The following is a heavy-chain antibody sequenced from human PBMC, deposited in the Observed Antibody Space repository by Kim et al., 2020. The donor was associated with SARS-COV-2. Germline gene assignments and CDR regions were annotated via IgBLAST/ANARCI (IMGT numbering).Heavy chain of an antibody. CDR1: GFTFSSYW. CDR3: AKPIRDGWEFYDY. D-gene: IGHD3-10*01. V-gene: IGHV3-7*01. CDR2: IKQDGSEK. Sequence: GGSLRLSCAASGFTFSSYWMSWVRQAPGKGLEWVANIKQDGSEKYYVDSVKGRFTISRDNAKNSLYLQMNSLRAEYTAVYYCAKPIRDGWEFYDYWGQGTLVTVSS. J-gene: IGHJ4*02.